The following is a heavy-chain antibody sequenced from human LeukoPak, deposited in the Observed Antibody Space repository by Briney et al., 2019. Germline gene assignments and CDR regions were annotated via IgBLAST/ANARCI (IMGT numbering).Heavy chain of an antibody. CDR3: ARDLLDDYSSSSGAY. CDR1: GFTFSTYN. CDR2: ISSSSSYI. J-gene: IGHJ4*02. D-gene: IGHD6-6*01. V-gene: IGHV3-21*01. Sequence: PGGSLRLSCAASGFTFSTYNMNWVRQAPGKGLEWVSSISSSSSYIYYADSVKGRFTISRDNAKNSLYLQMNSLRAEDTAVYYCARDLLDDYSSSSGAYWGQGTLVTVSS.